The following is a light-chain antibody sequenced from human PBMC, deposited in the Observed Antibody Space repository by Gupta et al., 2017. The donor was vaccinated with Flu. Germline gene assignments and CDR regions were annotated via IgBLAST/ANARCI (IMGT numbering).Light chain of an antibody. J-gene: IGKJ5*01. V-gene: IGKV4-1*01. Sequence: DIVMTQSPDSLAVSLGERATINCKSSRSVLYSSNNKNYLAWYQQKLGQPPQLLISWSSTRESGVPDRFSGSGSGTDFTLTISSLQAEDVAVYYCQQDDSTPPTFGQGTRLEIK. CDR2: WSS. CDR1: RSVLYSSNNKNY. CDR3: QQDDSTPPT.